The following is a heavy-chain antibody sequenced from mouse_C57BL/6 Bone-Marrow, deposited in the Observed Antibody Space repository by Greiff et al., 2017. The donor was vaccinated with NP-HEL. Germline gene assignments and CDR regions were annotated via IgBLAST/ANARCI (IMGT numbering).Heavy chain of an antibody. D-gene: IGHD1-1*01. CDR1: GYTFTSYW. J-gene: IGHJ3*01. CDR3: ARDCPYYYGSSDGCAY. V-gene: IGHV1-50*01. Sequence: QVQLQQPGAELVKPGASVKLSCKASGYTFTSYWMQWVKQRPGQGLEWIGEIDPSDSYTNYNQKFKGKATLTVDTSSSTAYMQLSSLTSEDSAVYYGARDCPYYYGSSDGCAYWGQGTLVTVSA. CDR2: IDPSDSYT.